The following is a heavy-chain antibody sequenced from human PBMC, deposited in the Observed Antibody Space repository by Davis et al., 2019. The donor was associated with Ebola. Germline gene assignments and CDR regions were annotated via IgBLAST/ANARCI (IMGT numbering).Heavy chain of an antibody. D-gene: IGHD2-2*01. V-gene: IGHV2-70*11. J-gene: IGHJ6*02. Sequence: SGPTLVKPTQTLTLTCTFSGFSLSTSGMCVSWIRQPPGKALEWLARLDWDDDKYYSISLKTRLTISKDTSKNQVVLTMTNMDPVDTATYYCARMVVPAAKGSLGGYYYGMDVWGQGTTVTVSS. CDR2: LDWDDDK. CDR3: ARMVVPAAKGSLGGYYYGMDV. CDR1: GFSLSTSGMC.